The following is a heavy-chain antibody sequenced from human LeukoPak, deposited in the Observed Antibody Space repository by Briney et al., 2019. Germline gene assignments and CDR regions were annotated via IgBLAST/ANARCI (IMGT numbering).Heavy chain of an antibody. V-gene: IGHV1-2*02. J-gene: IGHJ6*03. D-gene: IGHD5-24*01. CDR3: ARGARMDGYKLRPDYYYYYIDV. CDR1: GYTFTGYY. Sequence: GASVKVSCKASGYTFTGYYMHWVRQAPGQGLEWMGWINPNSGGTNYAQKFQGRVTMTRDTSISTAYMELSRLRSDDTAVYYCARGARMDGYKLRPDYYYYYIDVWGKGTTVTVSS. CDR2: INPNSGGT.